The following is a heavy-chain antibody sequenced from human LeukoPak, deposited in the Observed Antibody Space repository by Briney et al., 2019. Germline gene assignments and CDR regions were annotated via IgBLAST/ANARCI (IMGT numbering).Heavy chain of an antibody. V-gene: IGHV3-21*01. CDR3: ASTNPRSYGLNYMDF. D-gene: IGHD5-18*01. Sequence: GGSLRLSWAASGFTFSSYSMNWVRQAPGEGLEWVSSISISSSYIYYADSVKGRFTSSRDNAKNSLYLQMNSLVGEDTAVYYCASTNPRSYGLNYMDFWGKGTPVTVSS. CDR1: GFTFSSYS. J-gene: IGHJ6*03. CDR2: ISISSSYI.